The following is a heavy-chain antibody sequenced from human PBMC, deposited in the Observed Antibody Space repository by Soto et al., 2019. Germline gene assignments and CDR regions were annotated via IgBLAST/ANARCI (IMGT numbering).Heavy chain of an antibody. Sequence: ASVKVSCKASGYTFTSYYMHWVRQAPGQWLVWMGIISPSGGSTSYAQKFQGRVTMTRDTSTSTVYMELSSLRSEDTAVYYCARDYDSSGYPRYYFDYWGQGTLVTVS. J-gene: IGHJ4*02. V-gene: IGHV1-46*03. D-gene: IGHD3-22*01. CDR3: ARDYDSSGYPRYYFDY. CDR1: GYTFTSYY. CDR2: ISPSGGST.